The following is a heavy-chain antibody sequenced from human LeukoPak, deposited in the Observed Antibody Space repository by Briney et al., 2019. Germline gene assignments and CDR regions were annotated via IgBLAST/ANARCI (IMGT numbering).Heavy chain of an antibody. D-gene: IGHD2-2*02. CDR2: IKPDGSEK. Sequence: PGGSLCLSCAAAGITFSSYWRSWIRQAPGKGLEWVANIKPDGSEKYYVDSVKGRFTISRDNAKNSLYLQMNSLRAEDSAVYYCARAGCTSTSCYTRGDVWGKGTMVTVSS. CDR1: GITFSSYW. V-gene: IGHV3-7*01. J-gene: IGHJ6*03. CDR3: ARAGCTSTSCYTRGDV.